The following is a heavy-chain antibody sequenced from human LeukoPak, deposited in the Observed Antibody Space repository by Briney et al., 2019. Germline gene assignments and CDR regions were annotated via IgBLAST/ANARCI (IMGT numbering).Heavy chain of an antibody. D-gene: IGHD6-19*01. V-gene: IGHV3-33*01. Sequence: PGGSLRLSCAASGFTFSSDGMHWVRQAPGTGLEGVAGMWYDGSNKYYTDSVKGRFTISRDNSKNTLYLHMNSLRAEDTAVYYCARDFRSSSSGWHHEASAEYFQHWGQGTLVTVSS. J-gene: IGHJ1*01. CDR2: MWYDGSNK. CDR1: GFTFSSDG. CDR3: ARDFRSSSSGWHHEASAEYFQH.